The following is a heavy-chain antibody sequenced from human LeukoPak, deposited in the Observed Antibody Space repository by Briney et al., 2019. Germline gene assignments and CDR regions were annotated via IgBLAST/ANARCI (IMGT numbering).Heavy chain of an antibody. J-gene: IGHJ6*03. V-gene: IGHV5-51*01. D-gene: IGHD3-22*01. CDR1: GYSFTSYW. Sequence: GESLKISCKGSGYSFTSYWIGWVRQIPGKGLEWMGVIYPGDSDTRYSPSFQGQVTISADKSISTAYLQWSSLKASDTAMYYCASLHNYYDSRYYYYMDVWGKGTTVTVSS. CDR3: ASLHNYYDSRYYYYMDV. CDR2: IYPGDSDT.